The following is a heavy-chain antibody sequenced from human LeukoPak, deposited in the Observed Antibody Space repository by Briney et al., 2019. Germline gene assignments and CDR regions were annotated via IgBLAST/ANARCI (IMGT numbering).Heavy chain of an antibody. CDR2: IYSGGTT. V-gene: IGHV3-53*01. CDR1: GFTVSSNY. CDR3: ARDLGRGYDWGD. J-gene: IGHJ4*02. Sequence: GGSLRLSCAASGFTVSSNYMGWVRQAPGKGLEWVSVIYSGGTTYYADSVKGRFTISRDSSKNTLYLQMNSLRAEDTAVYYCARDLGRGYDWGDWGQGTLVTVSS. D-gene: IGHD5-12*01.